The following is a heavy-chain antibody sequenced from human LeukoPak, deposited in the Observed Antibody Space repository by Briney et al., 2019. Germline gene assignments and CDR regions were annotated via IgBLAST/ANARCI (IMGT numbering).Heavy chain of an antibody. D-gene: IGHD3-22*01. J-gene: IGHJ4*02. Sequence: GGSLRLSCAASGFTFSSYGMHWVRQAPGKGLEWVAVISYDGNNKYYADSVKGRFTISRDNSKNTLYLQMNSLRAEDTAVYYCAKKGLHSSGYPVDYWGQGTLVTVSS. CDR2: ISYDGNNK. CDR1: GFTFSSYG. CDR3: AKKGLHSSGYPVDY. V-gene: IGHV3-30*18.